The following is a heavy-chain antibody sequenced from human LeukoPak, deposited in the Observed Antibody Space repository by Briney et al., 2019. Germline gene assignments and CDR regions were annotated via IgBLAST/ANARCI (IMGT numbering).Heavy chain of an antibody. Sequence: ASVKVSCTASGYTFISYDINWVRQATGQGLEWMGWMNPNSGNTGYAQKFQGRVTMTRNTSISTAYMELSSLRSEDTAVYYCARALTIFGVVSNYWGQGTLVTVSS. CDR1: GYTFISYD. CDR2: MNPNSGNT. D-gene: IGHD3-3*01. J-gene: IGHJ4*02. V-gene: IGHV1-8*01. CDR3: ARALTIFGVVSNY.